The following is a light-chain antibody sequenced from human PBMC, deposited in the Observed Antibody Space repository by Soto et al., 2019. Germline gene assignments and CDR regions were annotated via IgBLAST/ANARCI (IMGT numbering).Light chain of an antibody. CDR1: QSVNSR. CDR3: QQYSNWPPWT. J-gene: IGKJ1*01. V-gene: IGKV3-15*01. CDR2: GAS. Sequence: EIVLTQSPGTLALSPGERATLSCRASQSVNSRLAWYQHKPGQAPRLLIYGASSRATDIPARFSGSGSGTEFTLTISSLQSEDFAVYYCQQYSNWPPWTFGQGTKVDIK.